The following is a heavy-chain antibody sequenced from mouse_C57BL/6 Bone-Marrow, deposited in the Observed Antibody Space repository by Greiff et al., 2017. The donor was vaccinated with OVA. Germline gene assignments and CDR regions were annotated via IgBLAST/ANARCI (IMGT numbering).Heavy chain of an antibody. CDR1: GYTFTSYW. Sequence: VQLQQPGAELVKPGASVKMSCKASGYTFTSYWITWVKQRPGQGLEWIGDIYPGSGSTNYNEKFKSKATLTVDTSSSTAYMQLSSLTSEDAAVYYCAREIYYSNYVYFDYWGQGTTLTVSS. V-gene: IGHV1-55*01. CDR3: AREIYYSNYVYFDY. D-gene: IGHD2-5*01. CDR2: IYPGSGST. J-gene: IGHJ2*01.